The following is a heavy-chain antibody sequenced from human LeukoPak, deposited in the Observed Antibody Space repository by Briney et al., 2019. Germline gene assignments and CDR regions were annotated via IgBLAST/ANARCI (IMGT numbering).Heavy chain of an antibody. CDR3: ARDWSNSSSCP. CDR2: INPNSGGT. D-gene: IGHD6-13*01. Sequence: ASVKVSCKATGYTFTCYYMHWVRQAPGQGLEWMGRINPNSGGTNYAQKFQGRVTMTRDTSISTAYMELSRLRSDDTAVYYCARDWSNSSSCPWGQGTLVTVSS. V-gene: IGHV1-2*06. J-gene: IGHJ5*02. CDR1: GYTFTCYY.